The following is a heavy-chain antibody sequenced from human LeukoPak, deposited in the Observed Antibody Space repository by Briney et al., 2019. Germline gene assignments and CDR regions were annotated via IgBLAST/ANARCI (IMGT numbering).Heavy chain of an antibody. CDR3: ASYGSGSYHDAFDI. CDR1: GFTFSSYW. D-gene: IGHD3-10*01. V-gene: IGHV3-74*01. CDR2: INSDGSST. Sequence: PGGSLRLSCAASGFTFSSYWMHWVRQALGKGLVWVSRINSDGSSTSYADSVKGRFTISRDNAKNTLYLQMNSLRVEDTAVYYCASYGSGSYHDAFDIWGQGTMVTVSS. J-gene: IGHJ3*02.